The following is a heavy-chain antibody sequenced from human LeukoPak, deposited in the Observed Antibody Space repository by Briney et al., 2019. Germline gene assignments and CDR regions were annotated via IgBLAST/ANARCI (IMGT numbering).Heavy chain of an antibody. CDR3: ARGRGSVVPAAMSYYYYYMDV. CDR1: GFTFSSYE. D-gene: IGHD2-2*01. V-gene: IGHV3-48*03. Sequence: PGGSLRLSCAASGFTFSSYEVNWVRQAPGKGLEWVSYISSSGSTIYYADSVKGRFTISRDNAKNSLYLQMNSLRAEDTAVYYCARGRGSVVPAAMSYYYYYMDVWGKETTVTVSS. CDR2: ISSSGSTI. J-gene: IGHJ6*03.